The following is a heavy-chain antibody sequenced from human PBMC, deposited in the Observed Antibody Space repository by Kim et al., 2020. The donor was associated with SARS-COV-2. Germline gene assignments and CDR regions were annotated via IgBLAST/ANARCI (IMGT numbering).Heavy chain of an antibody. CDR1: GGTFSSYA. V-gene: IGHV1-69*13. CDR2: IIPIFGTA. Sequence: SVKVSCKASGGTFSSYAISWVRQAPGQGLEWMGGIIPIFGTANYAQKFQGRVTITADESTSTAYMELSSLRSEDTAVYYCARAPPNYYGSGSPESWFDPWGQGTLVTVSS. J-gene: IGHJ5*02. D-gene: IGHD3-10*01. CDR3: ARAPPNYYGSGSPESWFDP.